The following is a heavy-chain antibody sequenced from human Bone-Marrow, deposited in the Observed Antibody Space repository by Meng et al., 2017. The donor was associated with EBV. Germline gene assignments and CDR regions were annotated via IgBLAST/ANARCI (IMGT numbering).Heavy chain of an antibody. D-gene: IGHD1-26*01. CDR3: ARDKWELPFDY. V-gene: IGHV3-33*01. CDR1: GVTFSSSG. J-gene: IGHJ4*02. CDR2: IWYDGSNK. Sequence: QVERVEAGGGVAQPRRSLRLSCAASGVTFSSSGMHWVRQAPGKGLEWVAVIWYDGSNKYYADSVKGRFTTSRDNSKNTLYLQMNSLRAEDTAVYYCARDKWELPFDYWGQGTLVTVSS.